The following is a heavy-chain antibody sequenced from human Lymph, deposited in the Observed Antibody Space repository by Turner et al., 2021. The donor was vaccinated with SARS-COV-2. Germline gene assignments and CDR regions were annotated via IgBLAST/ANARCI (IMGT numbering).Heavy chain of an antibody. Sequence: QVQLVESGGGVVQPGRSLRLPCAASGFTFSTYAIHWVRQAPGKGLEWVAVISYDGFNKYYSDSVKGQFTISRDNSKNTLYLQMSGLRAEDTAVYYCARGSGSYLSAFDIWGQGTMVTVSS. V-gene: IGHV3-30*04. CDR1: GFTFSTYA. CDR3: ARGSGSYLSAFDI. J-gene: IGHJ3*02. D-gene: IGHD1-26*01. CDR2: ISYDGFNK.